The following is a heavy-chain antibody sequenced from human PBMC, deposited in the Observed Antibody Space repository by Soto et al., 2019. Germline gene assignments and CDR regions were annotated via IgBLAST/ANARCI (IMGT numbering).Heavy chain of an antibody. D-gene: IGHD5-18*01. CDR3: ARRRGYSYIFYFDY. V-gene: IGHV4-61*01. J-gene: IGHJ4*02. CDR1: GGSVSIGSYY. Sequence: SETLSLTCTVSGGSVSIGSYYWSWIRQPPGKGLEWIGYIYYSGSTNYNPSLKSRVTISVDTSKNQFSLKLSSVTAADTAVYYCARRRGYSYIFYFDYWGQGTLVTVS. CDR2: IYYSGST.